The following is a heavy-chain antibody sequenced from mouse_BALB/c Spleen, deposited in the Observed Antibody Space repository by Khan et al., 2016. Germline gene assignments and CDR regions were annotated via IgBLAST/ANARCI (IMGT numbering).Heavy chain of an antibody. CDR2: ISYSGIT. J-gene: IGHJ2*01. V-gene: IGHV3-8*02. CDR3: ASYLLNYFDY. CDR1: GDSITSGY. D-gene: IGHD2-1*01. Sequence: EVQLVESGPSLVKPSQTLSLTCSVTGDSITSGYWNWIRKFPGNKLEYMGYISYSGITYYSPSLKSRISITRDTSKNHYSLHLSSVTTEDTATYFCASYLLNYFDYWGQGTTLTVSS.